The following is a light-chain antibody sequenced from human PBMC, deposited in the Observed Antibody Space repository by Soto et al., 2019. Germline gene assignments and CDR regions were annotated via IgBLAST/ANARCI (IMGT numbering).Light chain of an antibody. CDR3: QQAYGAPPT. V-gene: IGKV1-39*01. Sequence: DIQMTQSPSSLSASVGERLTIISRASQSITTYLNWYQQTSGEAPKLMIYAAARLQTGVPSRVSGSGSGTDFTLTISSLQPEDVATYYCQQAYGAPPTFGQGTKVDIK. CDR1: QSITTY. J-gene: IGKJ1*01. CDR2: AAA.